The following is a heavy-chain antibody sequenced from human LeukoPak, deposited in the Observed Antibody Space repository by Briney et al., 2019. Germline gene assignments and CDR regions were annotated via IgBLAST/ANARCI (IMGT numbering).Heavy chain of an antibody. CDR3: ARDRILGYCSGGSCPSFDY. CDR2: INPSGGST. D-gene: IGHD2-15*01. J-gene: IGHJ4*02. CDR1: GYTFTSYY. V-gene: IGHV1-46*01. Sequence: GASVKVSCKASGYTFTSYYMHWVRQAPGQGLEWMGIINPSGGSTSYAQKFQGRVTMTRDTSTSTAYMELRSLRSDDTAVYYCARDRILGYCSGGSCPSFDYWGQGTLVTVSS.